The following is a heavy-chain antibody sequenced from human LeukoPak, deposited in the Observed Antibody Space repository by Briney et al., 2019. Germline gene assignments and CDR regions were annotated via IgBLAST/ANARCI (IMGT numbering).Heavy chain of an antibody. V-gene: IGHV1-18*01. CDR2: INPNSGDT. CDR3: ARRNYDSSGYYYFDY. CDR1: GYTFTSYG. D-gene: IGHD3-22*01. Sequence: ASVKVSCKASGYTFTSYGISWVRQAPGQGLEWMGWINPNSGDTNYAQKLQGRVTMTTDTSTSTAYMELRSLRSDDTAVYYCARRNYDSSGYYYFDYWGQGTLVTVSS. J-gene: IGHJ4*02.